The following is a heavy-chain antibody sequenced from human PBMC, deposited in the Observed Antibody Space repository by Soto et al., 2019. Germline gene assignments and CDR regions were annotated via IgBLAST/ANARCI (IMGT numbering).Heavy chain of an antibody. CDR3: ARTPNSSSSPYFDY. J-gene: IGHJ4*02. CDR2: IIPIFGTA. V-gene: IGHV1-69*13. CDR1: GGTFSSDA. Sequence: SVKGSCKGAGGTFSSDAISWVRQAPGQGLEWMGGIIPIFGTANYAQKFQGRVTVTADESTSTAYMELSSPRSEDTAVYYRARTPNSSSSPYFDYWGQGTLVTVSS. D-gene: IGHD6-6*01.